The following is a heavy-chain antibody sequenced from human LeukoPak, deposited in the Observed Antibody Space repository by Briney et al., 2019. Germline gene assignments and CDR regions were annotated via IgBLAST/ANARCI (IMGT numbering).Heavy chain of an antibody. CDR3: ARGFGRP. Sequence: PGGSLRLSCAASGFTFSSYAMHWVRQAPGKGLEWVAVISYDGSNKYYADSVKGRFTISRDNAKKSLYLQMNSLRAEDTAVYYCARGFGRPWGQGTLVTVSS. CDR1: GFTFSSYA. CDR2: ISYDGSNK. J-gene: IGHJ5*02. D-gene: IGHD3-16*01. V-gene: IGHV3-30*04.